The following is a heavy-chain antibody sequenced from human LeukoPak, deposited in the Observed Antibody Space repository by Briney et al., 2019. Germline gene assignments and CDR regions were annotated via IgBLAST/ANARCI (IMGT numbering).Heavy chain of an antibody. V-gene: IGHV1-46*01. J-gene: IGHJ6*02. CDR1: GYTVTSYY. CDR3: ARPPAKYYYDSSGSFTMDV. Sequence: GASVKVSCKASGYTVTSYYMHWVRQAPGQGLEWMGIINPSVGSTSYAQKFQGRVTMTRDTSTSTVYMELSSLRSEDTAVYYCARPPAKYYYDSSGSFTMDVWGQGTTVTVSS. D-gene: IGHD3-22*01. CDR2: INPSVGST.